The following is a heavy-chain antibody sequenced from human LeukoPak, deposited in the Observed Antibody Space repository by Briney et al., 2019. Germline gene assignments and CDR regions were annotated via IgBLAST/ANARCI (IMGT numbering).Heavy chain of an antibody. CDR3: ASLPYSSGWFDY. CDR1: GYIFTGYY. CDR2: INPNSGGT. Sequence: ASVKVSCKASGYIFTGYYMHWVRQAPGQGLEWMGWINPNSGGTNYAQKFQGRVTTTRDTSISTAYMELSRLRSDDTAVYYCASLPYSSGWFDYWGQGTLVTVSS. D-gene: IGHD6-19*01. V-gene: IGHV1-2*02. J-gene: IGHJ4*02.